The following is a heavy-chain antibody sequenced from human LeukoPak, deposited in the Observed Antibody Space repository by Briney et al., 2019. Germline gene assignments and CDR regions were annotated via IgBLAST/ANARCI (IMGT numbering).Heavy chain of an antibody. J-gene: IGHJ4*02. D-gene: IGHD5-24*01. CDR1: GGTFSSYA. V-gene: IGHV1-69*13. Sequence: SVKVSCKASGGTFSSYAISWVRQAPGQGLEWMGGIIPIFGTANYAQKFQGGVTITADESTSTAYMELSSLRSEDTAVYYCARGGGRDGYNPFDYWGQGTLVTVSS. CDR2: IIPIFGTA. CDR3: ARGGGRDGYNPFDY.